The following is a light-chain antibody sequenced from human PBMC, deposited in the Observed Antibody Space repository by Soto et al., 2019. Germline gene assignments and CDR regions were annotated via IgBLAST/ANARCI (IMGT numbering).Light chain of an antibody. Sequence: QPVLTQPPSVSGAPGQRVTISCTGSSSNIGAGYDVHWYQHLPGTAPKLLIFANINRPSGVPDRFSASKSGASASLAITGLQAENEAAYYCQSYDFTLSNGLFAFGT. CDR3: QSYDFTLSNGLFA. J-gene: IGLJ1*01. CDR1: SSNIGAGYD. CDR2: ANI. V-gene: IGLV1-40*01.